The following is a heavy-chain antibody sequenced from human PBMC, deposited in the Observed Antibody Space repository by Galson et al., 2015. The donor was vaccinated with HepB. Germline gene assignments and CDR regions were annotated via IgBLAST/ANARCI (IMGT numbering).Heavy chain of an antibody. D-gene: IGHD3-22*01. Sequence: PALVKPTQTLTLTCTFSGFSLSTSGMRVSWIRQPPGKALEWLARIDWDDDKFYSTSLKTRLTISKDTSKNQVVLTMTNMDPVDTATYYCARIHRDDSSVFDYWGQGTLVTVSS. CDR3: ARIHRDDSSVFDY. CDR1: GFSLSTSGMR. CDR2: IDWDDDK. V-gene: IGHV2-70*04. J-gene: IGHJ4*02.